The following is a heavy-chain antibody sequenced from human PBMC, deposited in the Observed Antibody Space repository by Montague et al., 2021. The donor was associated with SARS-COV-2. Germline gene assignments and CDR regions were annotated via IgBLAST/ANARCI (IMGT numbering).Heavy chain of an antibody. CDR3: ARGQPPRITFGGIISYGLDV. CDR2: INHSGST. V-gene: IGHV4-34*01. Sequence: SETLSLTCAVYGGSFSGYYWTWIRQPPGKGLEWIGEINHSGSTNXNPSLKSRVTISVDTSKNQLSLKLRSVTAADTAVYYCARGQPPRITFGGIISYGLDVWGQGTTVTVSS. J-gene: IGHJ6*02. CDR1: GGSFSGYY. D-gene: IGHD3-16*02.